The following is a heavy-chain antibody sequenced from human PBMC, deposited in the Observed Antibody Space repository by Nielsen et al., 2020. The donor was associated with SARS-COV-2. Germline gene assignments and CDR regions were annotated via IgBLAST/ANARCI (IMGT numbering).Heavy chain of an antibody. D-gene: IGHD2-2*01. CDR2: IKPDGSET. CDR3: VSGGRPAD. CDR1: GLTFSANW. Sequence: GESLKISCAASGLTFSANWMSWVRQVPGKGLEWAATIKPDGSETHYVDSVRGRLTISRDNAKNSLYLQMSSLRVEDTAVYYCVSGGRPADWGQGTLVTVSS. J-gene: IGHJ4*02. V-gene: IGHV3-7*03.